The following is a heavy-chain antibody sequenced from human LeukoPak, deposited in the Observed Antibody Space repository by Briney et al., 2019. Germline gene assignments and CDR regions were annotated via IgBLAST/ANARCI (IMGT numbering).Heavy chain of an antibody. J-gene: IGHJ5*02. CDR1: GYTLTELS. D-gene: IGHD3-3*01. V-gene: IGHV1-24*01. Sequence: ASVKVSCKVSGYTLTELSMHWVRQAPGKGLEWMGGFDPEDGETIYAQKFQGRVTMTEDTSTDTAYMELSSLRSEDTAVYYCATATTRVDFWSGYLNWFDPWGQGTLVTVSS. CDR2: FDPEDGET. CDR3: ATATTRVDFWSGYLNWFDP.